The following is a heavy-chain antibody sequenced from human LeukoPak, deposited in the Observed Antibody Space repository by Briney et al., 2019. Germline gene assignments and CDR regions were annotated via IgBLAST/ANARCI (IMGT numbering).Heavy chain of an antibody. J-gene: IGHJ4*02. CDR2: IIPILGIA. Sequence: ASVRVSCKASGGTFSSYAISWVRQGPGQGLEWMGRIIPILGIANYAQKFQGRVTITADKSTSTAYMELSSLRSEDTAVYYCVGDHPNYGYWGQGTLITVSS. CDR3: VGDHPNYGY. V-gene: IGHV1-69*04. CDR1: GGTFSSYA. D-gene: IGHD5-24*01.